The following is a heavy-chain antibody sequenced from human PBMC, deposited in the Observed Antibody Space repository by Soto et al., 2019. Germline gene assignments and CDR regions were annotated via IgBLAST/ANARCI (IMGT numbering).Heavy chain of an antibody. V-gene: IGHV3-33*01. D-gene: IGHD6-19*01. CDR3: ARDGRCIAVAGTDLTYYCYYCMDF. J-gene: IGHJ6*02. CDR1: GFTFSSYG. CDR2: IWYDGSNK. Sequence: PGGSLRLSCAASGFTFSSYGMHWVRKAPGKGLAWVAVIWYDGSNKYYADSVKGRFTISRDNSKNTLYLQMNSLRAEDTAVYYCARDGRCIAVAGTDLTYYCYYCMDFWGQGTTVTVSS.